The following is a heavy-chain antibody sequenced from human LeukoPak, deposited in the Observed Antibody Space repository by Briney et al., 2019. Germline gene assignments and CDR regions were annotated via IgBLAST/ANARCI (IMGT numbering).Heavy chain of an antibody. CDR2: IYYSGST. CDR1: GGSFSGYY. V-gene: IGHV4-34*01. J-gene: IGHJ5*02. D-gene: IGHD5-24*01. CDR3: ARRHGQMATIRGSGWFDP. Sequence: SETLSLTCAVYGGSFSGYYWSWIRQHPGKGLEWIGYIYYSGSTYYNPSLKSRVTISVDTSKNQFSLKLSSVTAADTAVYYCARRHGQMATIRGSGWFDPWGQGTLVTVSS.